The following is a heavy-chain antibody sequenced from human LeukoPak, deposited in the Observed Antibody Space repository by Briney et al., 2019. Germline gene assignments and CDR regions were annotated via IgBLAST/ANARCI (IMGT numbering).Heavy chain of an antibody. Sequence: SETLSLTCTVSGGSISSYYWSWIRQPAGKGLEWIGRIYTSGSTNYNPSLKSRVTMSVDTSKNQFSLKLSSVTAEDTAVYYCAGSSGGSAYYYYGMDVWGQGTTVTVSS. J-gene: IGHJ6*02. CDR2: IYTSGST. V-gene: IGHV4-4*07. CDR1: GGSISSYY. D-gene: IGHD2-15*01. CDR3: AGSSGGSAYYYYGMDV.